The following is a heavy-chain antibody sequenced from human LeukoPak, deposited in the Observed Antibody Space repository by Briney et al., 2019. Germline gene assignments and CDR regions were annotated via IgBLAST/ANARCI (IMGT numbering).Heavy chain of an antibody. CDR3: ARGGTMIVD. Sequence: SETLSLTCTVSGGSISSYYWSWIRQPPGKGLEWIGYIYYSGSTNYNPSLKSRVTISVDTSKNQFSLKLSSVTAADTAVYYCARGGTMIVDWGQGTLVTVSS. CDR2: IYYSGST. CDR1: GGSISSYY. J-gene: IGHJ4*02. D-gene: IGHD3-22*01. V-gene: IGHV4-59*01.